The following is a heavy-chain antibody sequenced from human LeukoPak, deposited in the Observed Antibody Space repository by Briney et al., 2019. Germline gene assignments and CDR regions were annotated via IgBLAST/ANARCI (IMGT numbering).Heavy chain of an antibody. CDR2: IDAGNGNT. V-gene: IGHV1-3*01. CDR3: AREGLGELTLDY. D-gene: IGHD3-16*01. CDR1: GYTFTSHA. Sequence: ASVKVSCKASGYTFTSHAMHWVRQAPGQRLEWMGWIDAGNGNTKYSQKFQGRVTITRDTFASTAYMGLSSLRSEDTAVYYCAREGLGELTLDYWGQGTLVTVSS. J-gene: IGHJ4*02.